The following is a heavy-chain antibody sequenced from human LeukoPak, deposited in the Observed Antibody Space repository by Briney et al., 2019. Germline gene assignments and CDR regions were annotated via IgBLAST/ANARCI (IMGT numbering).Heavy chain of an antibody. D-gene: IGHD3-3*01. CDR1: GYTFTSNN. Sequence: RASVKVSCKAPGYTFTSNNINWVRQAPGQGLEWMGWMNPKSGDSDYAQKFEGRLTMTRDTSTNTAYMELSGLRSEDTAVYFCARDIGGRGYDFWSGYYFYYYMDVWGKGTTVTVSS. J-gene: IGHJ6*03. CDR3: ARDIGGRGYDFWSGYYFYYYMDV. V-gene: IGHV1-8*01. CDR2: MNPKSGDS.